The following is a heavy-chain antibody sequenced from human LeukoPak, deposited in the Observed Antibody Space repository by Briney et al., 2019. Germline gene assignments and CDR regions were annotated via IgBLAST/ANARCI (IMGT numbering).Heavy chain of an antibody. J-gene: IGHJ4*02. V-gene: IGHV1-8*01. CDR3: ARATGYSSSWYPYYFDY. CDR2: MNPNSGNT. CDR1: GYTFTSYD. D-gene: IGHD6-13*01. Sequence: ASVKVFCKASGYTFTSYDINWVRQATGQGLEWMGWMNPNSGNTGYAQKFQGRVTMTRNTSISTAYMELSSLRSEDTAVYYCARATGYSSSWYPYYFDYWGQGTLVTVSS.